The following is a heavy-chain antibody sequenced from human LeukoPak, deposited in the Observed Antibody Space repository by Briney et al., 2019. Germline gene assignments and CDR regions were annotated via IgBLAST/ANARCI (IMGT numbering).Heavy chain of an antibody. CDR2: IYYSGST. CDR1: GGSISSYY. CDR3: ARGGIAARPDWFDP. D-gene: IGHD6-6*01. J-gene: IGHJ5*02. V-gene: IGHV4-59*01. Sequence: PSETLSLTCTVSGGSISSYYWSWIRQPPGKGLEWIGYIYYSGSTNYNPSLKSRVTISVDTSKNQFSLKLSSVTAADTAVYYCARGGIAARPDWFDPWGQGTPVTVSS.